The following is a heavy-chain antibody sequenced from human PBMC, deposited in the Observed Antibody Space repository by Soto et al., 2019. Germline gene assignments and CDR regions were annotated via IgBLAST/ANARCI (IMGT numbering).Heavy chain of an antibody. CDR2: ISYDGNNK. J-gene: IGHJ6*02. CDR1: GFTFSSYA. Sequence: QVQLVEFGGGVVQPGRSLRLSCAASGFTFSSYAMYWVRQAPGKGLEWVAVISYDGNNKYYADSVKGRFTISRDNSKNTLYLQMNSLRAEDTAVYYCARAGCDGGSCYTLVGLRYGMDVWGQGTTVTVSS. CDR3: ARAGCDGGSCYTLVGLRYGMDV. V-gene: IGHV3-30-3*01. D-gene: IGHD2-15*01.